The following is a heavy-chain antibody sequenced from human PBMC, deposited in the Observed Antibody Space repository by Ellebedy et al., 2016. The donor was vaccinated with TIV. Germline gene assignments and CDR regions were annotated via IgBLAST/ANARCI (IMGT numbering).Heavy chain of an antibody. CDR2: TYPRSTWYT. CDR3: ARVEENSSGWLSWFDP. V-gene: IGHV6-1*01. D-gene: IGHD6-19*01. Sequence: SQTLSLTCAISGDSVSSNSATWNWTRQSPSRGLEWPGRTYPRSTWYTDYAVSVKSRITIKSDTSKNQFSLQLNSVTPEDTAVYYCARVEENSSGWLSWFDPWGQGTLVTVSS. J-gene: IGHJ5*02. CDR1: GDSVSSNSAT.